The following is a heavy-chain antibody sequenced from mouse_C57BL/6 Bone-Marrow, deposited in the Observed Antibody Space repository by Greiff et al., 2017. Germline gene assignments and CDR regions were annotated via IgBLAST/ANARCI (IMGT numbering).Heavy chain of an antibody. V-gene: IGHV5-17*01. CDR3: ARPYGSSDWCAY. J-gene: IGHJ3*01. CDR1: GFTFSDYG. CDR2: ISRGSSTI. Sequence: EVKLVESGGGLVKPGGSLKLSCAASGFTFSDYGMHWVRQAPEKGLEWVAYISRGSSTIYYADTVKGRFTISRDNAKNTLFLQMTSLRSEDTAMXYCARPYGSSDWCAYWGQGTLVTVSA. D-gene: IGHD1-1*01.